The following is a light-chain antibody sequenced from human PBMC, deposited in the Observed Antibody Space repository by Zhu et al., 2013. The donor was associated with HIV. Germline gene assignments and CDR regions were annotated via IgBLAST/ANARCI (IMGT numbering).Light chain of an antibody. Sequence: DIQMTQSPSSASASVGDRVTITCRASQNINTWLAWYQQKPGKAPKLLIFPASRLQSGVPSRFNGSGSGTDFTFTINSLQPEDIATYYCQQADRFPITFGQGTRLEI. CDR2: PAS. V-gene: IGKV1-12*01. CDR3: QQADRFPIT. CDR1: QNINTW. J-gene: IGKJ5*01.